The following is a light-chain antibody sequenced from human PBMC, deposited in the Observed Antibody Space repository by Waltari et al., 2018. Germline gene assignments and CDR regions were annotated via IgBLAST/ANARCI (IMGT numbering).Light chain of an antibody. J-gene: IGKJ4*01. CDR3: QQYATTPLT. CDR1: QSVGSNY. V-gene: IGKV3-20*01. CDR2: SAS. Sequence: IVLTQSPATLSLSPGARASLSCRASQSVGSNYLAWYQQKPGQAPRLLIYSASSRATGIPDRFSGSGSGTDFTLAISRLEPEDFAVYYCQQYATTPLTFGGGTKVEIK.